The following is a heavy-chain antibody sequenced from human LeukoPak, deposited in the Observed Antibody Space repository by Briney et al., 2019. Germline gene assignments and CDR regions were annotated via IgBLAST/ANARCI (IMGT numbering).Heavy chain of an antibody. V-gene: IGHV4-59*01. CDR1: GGSISSYY. D-gene: IGHD6-13*01. CDR3: ASNAAGSDY. J-gene: IGHJ4*02. Sequence: SETLSLTCAVYGGSISSYYWSWIRQPPGKGLEWIGYIYYSGSTNYNPSLKSRVTISVDTSKNQFSLKLSSVTAADTAVYYCASNAAGSDYWGQGTLVTVSS. CDR2: IYYSGST.